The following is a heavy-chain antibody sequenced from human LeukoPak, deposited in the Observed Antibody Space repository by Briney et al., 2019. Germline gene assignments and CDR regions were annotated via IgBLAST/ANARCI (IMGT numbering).Heavy chain of an antibody. CDR2: VNEGGGRT. V-gene: IGHV3-23*01. CDR3: TKEGRPKSGGGYFDY. D-gene: IGHD6-13*01. J-gene: IGHJ4*02. Sequence: PGGSLRLSFAASGFAFSSYAMGGVRQAPGQGLEWVSTVNEGGGRTYYADSVKGRFTVSRDNSKNTLYLQMNSLRADDTGVYYCTKEGRPKSGGGYFDYWGQGARVTVSS. CDR1: GFAFSSYA.